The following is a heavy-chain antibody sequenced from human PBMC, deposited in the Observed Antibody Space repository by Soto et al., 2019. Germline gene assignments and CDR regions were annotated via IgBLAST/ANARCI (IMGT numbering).Heavy chain of an antibody. CDR2: IIPILGIA. J-gene: IGHJ5*02. CDR1: GGTFSSYT. CDR3: ARDLLAGGGYNWFDP. Sequence: SVKVSCKASGGTFSSYTISWVRQAPGQGLEWMGRIIPILGIANYAQKFQGRVTITADKSTSTAYMELSSLRSEDTAVYYCARDLLAGGGYNWFDPWGQGTLVTVSS. V-gene: IGHV1-69*04. D-gene: IGHD3-10*01.